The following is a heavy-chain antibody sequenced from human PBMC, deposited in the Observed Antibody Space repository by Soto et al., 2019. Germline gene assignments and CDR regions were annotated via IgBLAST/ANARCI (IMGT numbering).Heavy chain of an antibody. J-gene: IGHJ4*02. CDR3: ARAMSSGSYYNSFDY. CDR1: GFTFSAYT. V-gene: IGHV3-23*01. D-gene: IGHD3-10*01. CDR2: IVSGGTT. Sequence: GGSLRLSCAASGFTFSAYTMNWVRQAPGKGLDWVSAIVSGGTTYYADSVKGRFTIFRDDSTNTLYLQMNNLRAEDTALYYCARAMSSGSYYNSFDYWGQGALVTVSS.